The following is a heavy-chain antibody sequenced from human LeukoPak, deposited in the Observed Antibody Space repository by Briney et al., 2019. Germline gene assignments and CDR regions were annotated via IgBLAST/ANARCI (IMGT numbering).Heavy chain of an antibody. CDR2: IFYSGSA. Sequence: ASETLSLTCTVSGGSVSGDGYYWSWIRQSPGKGLESIGYIFYSGSATYNPSLKSRVTISVDTSKNQFSLRLSSVTAADTAVYYCARDGSNWSNDYYHGVDVWGQGTTVTVSS. V-gene: IGHV4-61*08. CDR1: GGSVSGDGYY. CDR3: ARDGSNWSNDYYHGVDV. D-gene: IGHD4-11*01. J-gene: IGHJ6*02.